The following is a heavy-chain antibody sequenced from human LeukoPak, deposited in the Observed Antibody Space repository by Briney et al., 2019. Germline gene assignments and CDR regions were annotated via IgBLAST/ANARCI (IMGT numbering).Heavy chain of an antibody. Sequence: LRLSCAASGFTFSDFYMSWIRQPPGKGLEWIGSIYYSGSTYYNPSLKSRVTISVDTSKNQFSLKLSSVTAADTAVYYCARDPLGMNYYFDYWGQGTLVTVSS. D-gene: IGHD3-10*01. CDR3: ARDPLGMNYYFDY. CDR1: GFTFSDFY. V-gene: IGHV4-38-2*02. CDR2: IYYSGST. J-gene: IGHJ4*02.